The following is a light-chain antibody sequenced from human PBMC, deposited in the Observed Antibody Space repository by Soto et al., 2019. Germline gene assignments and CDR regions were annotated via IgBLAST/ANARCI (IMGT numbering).Light chain of an antibody. V-gene: IGLV2-14*03. CDR3: FSYRSGRSLL. J-gene: IGLJ2*01. CDR1: SSDVGAYNY. CDR2: EVS. Sequence: QSALTQPASVSGSPGQSITISCTGTSSDVGAYNYVSWYQQYPGKAPKLMIYEVSNRPSGVSTRFSGSRSGNTASLTISGIQAEDEADYYCFSYRSGRSLLFGGGTKVTVL.